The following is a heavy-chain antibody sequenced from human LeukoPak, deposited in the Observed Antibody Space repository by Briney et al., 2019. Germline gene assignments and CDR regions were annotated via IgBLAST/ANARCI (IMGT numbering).Heavy chain of an antibody. D-gene: IGHD4-17*01. V-gene: IGHV3-23*01. CDR2: ISGSGGNT. Sequence: GGSLRLSCAASGFTFSNYVMSWVRQAPGKGLEWVSSISGSGGNTYYADSVKGRFTISRDNSKNTLYLQMNSLRAEDTAVYYCAKVTITVTRNFDYCGQGTLVTVSS. CDR1: GFTFSNYV. CDR3: AKVTITVTRNFDY. J-gene: IGHJ4*02.